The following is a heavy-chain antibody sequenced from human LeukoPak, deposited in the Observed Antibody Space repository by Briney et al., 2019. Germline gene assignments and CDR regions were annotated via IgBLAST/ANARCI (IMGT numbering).Heavy chain of an antibody. J-gene: IGHJ4*02. CDR3: ARFVTSVSYYDY. CDR1: GFSFSDYY. CDR2: ISSGGDTI. D-gene: IGHD4-11*01. Sequence: GGSLRLSCAASGFSFSDYYMTWIRQAPGKGLEWISYISSGGDTIYYADSVKGRFTISRDNAKNSLYLQMNSLRAEDTSVYYCARFVTSVSYYDYWGQGTLVTVSS. V-gene: IGHV3-11*04.